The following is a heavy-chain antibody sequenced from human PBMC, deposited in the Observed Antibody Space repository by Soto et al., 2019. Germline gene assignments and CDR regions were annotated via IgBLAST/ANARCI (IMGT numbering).Heavy chain of an antibody. J-gene: IGHJ4*02. V-gene: IGHV3-30-3*01. CDR2: ISYDGSNK. Sequence: GGSLRLSCAASGFTVSSNYMSWVRQAPGKGLEWVSVISYDGSNKYYADSVKGRFTISRDNSKNTLYLQMNSLRAEDTAVYYCAKGGRQWLVTSDFNYWGQGALVTVSS. D-gene: IGHD6-19*01. CDR3: AKGGRQWLVTSDFNY. CDR1: GFTVSSNY.